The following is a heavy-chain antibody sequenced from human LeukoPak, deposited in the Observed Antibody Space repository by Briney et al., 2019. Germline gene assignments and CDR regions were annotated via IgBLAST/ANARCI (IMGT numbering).Heavy chain of an antibody. CDR2: IWYDGSKQ. D-gene: IGHD1-14*01. CDR1: GFTFSNYG. Sequence: PGGSLRLSCAASGFTFSNYGIHWVRQAPGKGLEWVAVIWYDGSKQYYADSVKGRFTISRVNSKNTVYLQMSSLRAEDTAVYYCARDPSRTLDYWGQGTLVTVSS. CDR3: ARDPSRTLDY. V-gene: IGHV3-33*01. J-gene: IGHJ4*02.